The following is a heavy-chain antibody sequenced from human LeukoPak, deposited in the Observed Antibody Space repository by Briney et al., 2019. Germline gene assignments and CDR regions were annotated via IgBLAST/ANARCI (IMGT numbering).Heavy chain of an antibody. CDR2: ISGSGGST. D-gene: IGHD1-7*01. CDR3: AKTPTRITGTTLVAP. J-gene: IGHJ5*02. Sequence: GGSLRLSCAASGFTFSSYAMSWVRQAPGKGLEWVSAISGSGGSTYYADSVKGRFTIPRDNSKNTLYLQMNSLRAEDTAVYYCAKTPTRITGTTLVAPWGQGTLVTVSS. CDR1: GFTFSSYA. V-gene: IGHV3-23*01.